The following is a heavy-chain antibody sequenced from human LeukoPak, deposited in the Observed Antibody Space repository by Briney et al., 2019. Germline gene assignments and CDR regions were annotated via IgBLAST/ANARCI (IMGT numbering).Heavy chain of an antibody. D-gene: IGHD3-22*01. CDR1: GGSISTYY. V-gene: IGHV4-59*01. CDR3: VRALISYYDSSGYYFDY. J-gene: IGHJ4*02. Sequence: KPSETLSLTCTVSGGSISTYYWSWIRQPPGKGLEWIGYMYYSGSTDYNPSLKSRVTISVDTSKNQFSLKLNSVTAADTGVYYCVRALISYYDSSGYYFDYWGQGTLVTVSS. CDR2: MYYSGST.